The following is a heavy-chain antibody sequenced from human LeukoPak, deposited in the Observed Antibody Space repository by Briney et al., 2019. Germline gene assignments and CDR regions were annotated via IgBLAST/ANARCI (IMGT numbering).Heavy chain of an antibody. Sequence: PGGSLRLSCAGSGFTFRSYWMGWVRQPPGKGLEWVANIRQDGGDNHYVDSVKGRFTISRDNARNSLSLQMNSLRAEDTAVYYCTKWSTSGSYYTEWGQGTLVIVSS. CDR3: TKWSTSGSYYTE. V-gene: IGHV3-7*01. D-gene: IGHD3-10*01. CDR1: GFTFRSYW. CDR2: IRQDGGDN. J-gene: IGHJ4*02.